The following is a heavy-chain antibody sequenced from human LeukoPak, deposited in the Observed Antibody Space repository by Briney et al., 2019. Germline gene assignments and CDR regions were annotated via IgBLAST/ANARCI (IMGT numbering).Heavy chain of an antibody. CDR3: ASGRDSSGYSYFNK. Sequence: PGGPLRLSCAAAGFTFSSYWMHWVRQATGKGLAWVSHINTDESSITYADSVKGRFTISRDNAKNTLYLQMNSLRAEDTAVYYCASGRDSSGYSYFNKWGQGTLVTVSS. J-gene: IGHJ4*02. CDR2: INTDESSI. V-gene: IGHV3-74*03. CDR1: GFTFSSYW. D-gene: IGHD3-22*01.